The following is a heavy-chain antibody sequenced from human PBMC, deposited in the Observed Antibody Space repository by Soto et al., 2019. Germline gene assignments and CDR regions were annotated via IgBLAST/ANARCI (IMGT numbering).Heavy chain of an antibody. CDR3: ARDGHNWNYVPWFDP. J-gene: IGHJ5*02. V-gene: IGHV3-23*01. CDR1: GFSRLNA. CDR2: ISSIGDDT. D-gene: IGHD1-7*01. Sequence: GGSLRLSCVGSGFSRLNAMNWVRRAPGKGLEWISGISSIGDDTFYVDSVKGRFTISRDNSRNTLYLHMSRLRVEDTAVYHCARDGHNWNYVPWFDPWGQGTLVTVSS.